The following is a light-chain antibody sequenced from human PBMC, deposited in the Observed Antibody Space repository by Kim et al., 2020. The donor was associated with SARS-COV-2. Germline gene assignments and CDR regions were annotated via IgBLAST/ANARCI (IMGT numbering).Light chain of an antibody. V-gene: IGKV1-5*03. J-gene: IGKJ2*01. CDR3: QQYNSYSYT. CDR2: RAS. Sequence: SASIGDRVTIPCRASQSIGDWLAWYQQKPGKAPKLLIYRASSVESGVPSRFSGSGSGTEFTLTISSLQSDDFATYYCQQYNSYSYTFGQGTKLEI. CDR1: QSIGDW.